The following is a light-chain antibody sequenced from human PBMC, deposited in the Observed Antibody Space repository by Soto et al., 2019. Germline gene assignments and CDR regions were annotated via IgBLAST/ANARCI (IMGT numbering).Light chain of an antibody. CDR1: QSVSSN. J-gene: IGKJ5*01. V-gene: IGKV3-15*01. CDR3: QQYNNWLIT. Sequence: EIVMTQSPATLSVSPGERATLSCRASQSVSSNLAWYPQKPGQAPRLLIYGASTRATGIPSRFSGSGSGTEFTLTISSLQYEDFAVYYCQQYNNWLITFGQGTRLEIK. CDR2: GAS.